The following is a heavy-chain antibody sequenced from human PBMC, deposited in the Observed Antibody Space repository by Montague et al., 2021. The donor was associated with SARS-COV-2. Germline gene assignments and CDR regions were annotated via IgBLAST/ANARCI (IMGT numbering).Heavy chain of an antibody. Sequence: SETLSLTCTVSGGSISSYYWTWIRQPPGKGLEWIGYIYYSGSTNYNPSLKSRVTISVDTSKNQFSLKLSSVTAADTAVYYRARGFDYWGQGTLVTVSS. V-gene: IGHV4-59*01. CDR3: ARGFDY. CDR2: IYYSGST. J-gene: IGHJ4*02. CDR1: GGSISSYY.